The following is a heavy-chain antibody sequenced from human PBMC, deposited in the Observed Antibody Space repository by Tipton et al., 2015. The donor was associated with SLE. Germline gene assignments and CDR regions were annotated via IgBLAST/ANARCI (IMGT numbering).Heavy chain of an antibody. CDR2: ISNDGNDK. CDR3: VRDRKTRFSSWLPDY. J-gene: IGHJ4*02. Sequence: SLRLSCAASGFTFSSYTMHWVRQAPGKGLEWVAVISNDGNDKYYAESVKGRFTIARDNSKNTLYLHMNSLRAVDTAVYYCVRDRKTRFSSWLPDYWGQGTLVTVSS. D-gene: IGHD6-13*01. CDR1: GFTFSSYT. V-gene: IGHV3-30*04.